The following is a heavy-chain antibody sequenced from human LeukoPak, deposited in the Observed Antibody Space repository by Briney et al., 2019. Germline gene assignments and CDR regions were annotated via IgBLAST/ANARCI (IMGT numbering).Heavy chain of an antibody. D-gene: IGHD5-18*01. CDR1: GFTFRNYG. Sequence: PGWSLRLSCAASGFTFRNYGIHWVRQGPGKGLEWVSFIGDDGSNKYYGGSVKGRFTISRDNSKNIVYLQMNSLKDEDTAVYYCVKEGYSYGYAFWGQGTLVIVSS. CDR3: VKEGYSYGYAF. V-gene: IGHV3-30*02. J-gene: IGHJ4*02. CDR2: IGDDGSNK.